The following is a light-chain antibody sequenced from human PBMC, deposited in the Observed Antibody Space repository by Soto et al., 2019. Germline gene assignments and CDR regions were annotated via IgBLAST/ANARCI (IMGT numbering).Light chain of an antibody. CDR3: CSYTSSSHWV. CDR2: GVT. CDR1: SSDIGGHDD. Sequence: ALTQPASVSGSPGQSITISCTGTSSDIGGHDDVSWYQQHPGKVPKLLIYGVTDRPSGVSNRFSGSKSGNVASLTISGLQAEDEADYYCCSYTSSSHWVFGGGTKLTVL. J-gene: IGLJ3*02. V-gene: IGLV2-14*03.